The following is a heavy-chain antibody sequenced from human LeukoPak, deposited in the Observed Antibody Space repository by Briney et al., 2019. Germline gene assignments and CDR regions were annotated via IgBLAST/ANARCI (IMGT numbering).Heavy chain of an antibody. CDR1: GFTFNTYT. V-gene: IGHV3-21*01. CDR3: ARGDVLGYCTNGVCRPFDY. CDR2: ISSSSSYI. D-gene: IGHD2-8*01. J-gene: IGHJ4*02. Sequence: PGGSLRLSCAASGFTFNTYTMNWVRQAPGKGLEWVSSISSSSSYIYYADSVKGRFTISRDNAENSLYLQMNSLRAEDTAVYYCARGDVLGYCTNGVCRPFDYWGQGTLVTVSS.